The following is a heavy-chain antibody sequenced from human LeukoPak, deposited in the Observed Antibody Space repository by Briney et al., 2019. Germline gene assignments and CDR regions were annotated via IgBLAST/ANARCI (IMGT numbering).Heavy chain of an antibody. CDR3: ARTLLGIDYGSGSYDFDY. CDR2: IYYSGNS. CDR1: GASISSYY. J-gene: IGHJ4*02. V-gene: IGHV4-59*08. Sequence: SETLSLTCTVSGASISSYYWSWIRQSPGKGLEWIGYIYYSGNSNYSPSLKSRVTISVDTSKNQFSLKLSSVTAADTAVYYCARTLLGIDYGSGSYDFDYWGQGTLVTVSS. D-gene: IGHD3-10*01.